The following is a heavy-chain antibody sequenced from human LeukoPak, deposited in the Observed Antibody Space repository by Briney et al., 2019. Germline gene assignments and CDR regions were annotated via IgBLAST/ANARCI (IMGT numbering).Heavy chain of an antibody. CDR3: AKAITMVRGVIIGLDY. Sequence: GGSLRLSCAASGFTFSRNPLHWVRQAPGKGLEWVAGISHDGSSKYYADSVKGRFATSRDNSKNTLYLQMNSLRAEDTAVYYCAKAITMVRGVIIGLDYWGQGTLVTVSS. V-gene: IGHV3-30*09. J-gene: IGHJ4*02. D-gene: IGHD3-10*01. CDR1: GFTFSRNP. CDR2: ISHDGSSK.